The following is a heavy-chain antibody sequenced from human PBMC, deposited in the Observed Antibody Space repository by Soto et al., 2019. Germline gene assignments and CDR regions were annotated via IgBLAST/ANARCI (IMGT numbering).Heavy chain of an antibody. D-gene: IGHD5-12*01. CDR1: GGSISSGGYY. CDR3: ARGLRLLSLGNFEY. CDR2: IYYSGST. V-gene: IGHV4-31*03. Sequence: TLSLTCPVSGGSISSGGYYWSWIRQHPGKGLEWIGYIYYSGSTYYNPSLKSRVTISVDTSKNQFSLKLSSVTAADTAVYYCARGLRLLSLGNFEYWGQGTLVTVSS. J-gene: IGHJ4*02.